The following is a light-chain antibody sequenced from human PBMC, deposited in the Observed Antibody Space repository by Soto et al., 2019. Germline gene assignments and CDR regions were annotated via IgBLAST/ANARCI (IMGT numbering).Light chain of an antibody. Sequence: EVVLTQSPGTLSLSPGERATLSCRASQTVASNYLAWYQQKPGQAPRLLIYDASTRATGIPDRFSGSGSGTDFTLTIDSLEPEDFAVFYCQQYAYSPRTFGQGTSVEIK. CDR1: QTVASNY. CDR2: DAS. J-gene: IGKJ1*01. V-gene: IGKV3-20*01. CDR3: QQYAYSPRT.